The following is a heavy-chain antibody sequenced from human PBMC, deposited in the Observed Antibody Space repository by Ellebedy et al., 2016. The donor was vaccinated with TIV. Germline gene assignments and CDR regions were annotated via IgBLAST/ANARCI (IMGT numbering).Heavy chain of an antibody. CDR1: GGSISSSSFY. J-gene: IGHJ4*02. CDR2: IYYSGST. D-gene: IGHD2-2*01. V-gene: IGHV4-39*07. Sequence: SETLSLXCTVSGGSISSSSFYWGWIRQPPGKGLEWIGNIYYSGSTYYNPSLKSRVTISVDTSKNQFSLNLSSVTAADTAVYYCARFSSWSIVVVPAATYFDYWGQGTLVTVSS. CDR3: ARFSSWSIVVVPAATYFDY.